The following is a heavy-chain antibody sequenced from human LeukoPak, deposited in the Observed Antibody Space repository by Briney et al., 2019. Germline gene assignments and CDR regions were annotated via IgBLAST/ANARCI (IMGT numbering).Heavy chain of an antibody. Sequence: GGSLSLSCAASGFTFSSYAMTWVRQAPGKGLEWVSTISGSGGGTYYADSVKGRFTISRDNSKNTLYLQMNSLRAEDTAVYYCAKPAYCGGDCSTFYFDYWGQGALVTVSS. J-gene: IGHJ4*02. CDR1: GFTFSSYA. D-gene: IGHD2-21*02. CDR2: ISGSGGGT. CDR3: AKPAYCGGDCSTFYFDY. V-gene: IGHV3-23*01.